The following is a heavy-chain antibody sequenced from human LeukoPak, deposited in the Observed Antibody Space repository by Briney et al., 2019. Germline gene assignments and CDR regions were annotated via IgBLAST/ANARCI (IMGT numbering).Heavy chain of an antibody. J-gene: IGHJ4*02. CDR1: GFTLSDPY. Sequence: GGSLRLSCAASGFTLSDPYMDWVRQAPGEGLEWVSTISGSGDRTYYADSVKGRFTISRDNSKNTLFLHMNSLRAEDTAVYSCAKGYYGSGSYGWFDYWGQGTLVTVSS. V-gene: IGHV3-23*01. CDR3: AKGYYGSGSYGWFDY. D-gene: IGHD3-10*01. CDR2: ISGSGDRT.